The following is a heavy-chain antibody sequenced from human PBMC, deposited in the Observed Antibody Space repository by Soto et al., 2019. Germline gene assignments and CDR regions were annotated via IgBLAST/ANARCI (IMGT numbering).Heavy chain of an antibody. CDR1: GFTFSSYG. V-gene: IGHV3-30*03. J-gene: IGHJ4*02. CDR3: GRYYDSSGYYYRTDSNDFDN. D-gene: IGHD3-22*01. Sequence: HPGGSLRLSCAASGFTFSSYGMHWVRQAPGKGLEWVAVISYDGSNKYYADSVKGRFTISRDNSKNMLYLQMNSLGAEDTAVYYCGRYYDSSGYYYRTDSNDFDNWGQGTLVTVSS. CDR2: ISYDGSNK.